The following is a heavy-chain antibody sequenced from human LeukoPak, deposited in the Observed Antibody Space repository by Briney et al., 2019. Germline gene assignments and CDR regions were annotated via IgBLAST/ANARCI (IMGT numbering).Heavy chain of an antibody. CDR1: GGTFSSYA. CDR2: IIPIFGTA. CDR3: ASCSSTSPAYYYYYMDV. V-gene: IGHV1-69*05. D-gene: IGHD2-2*01. Sequence: ASVKVSCKASGGTFSSYAISWVRQAPGQGLEWMGGIIPIFGTANYAQKFQGRVTITTDESTSTAYMELSSLRSEDTAVYYCASCSSTSPAYYYYYMDVWGKGTTVTVSS. J-gene: IGHJ6*03.